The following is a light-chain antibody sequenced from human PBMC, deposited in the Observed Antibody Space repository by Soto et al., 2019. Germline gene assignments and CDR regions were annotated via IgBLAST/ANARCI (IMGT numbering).Light chain of an antibody. J-gene: IGLJ1*01. CDR1: SSDVGGYDY. V-gene: IGLV2-14*01. CDR2: EVN. Sequence: QSALTQPAYVSGSPGQSITISCTGTSSDVGGYDYVSWYQLHPGKAPKLMVFEVNNRPSGVSYRFSGSKSGNTASLTISGLQAEDEADYFCSSYSISTAYLFGTGTKVTVL. CDR3: SSYSISTAYL.